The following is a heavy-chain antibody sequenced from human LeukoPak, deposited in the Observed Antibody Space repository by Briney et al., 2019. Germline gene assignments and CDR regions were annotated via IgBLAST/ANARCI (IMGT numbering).Heavy chain of an antibody. Sequence: ASVKVSCKASGYTFTSYDINWVRQATGQGLEWMGWMNPNSGGTNYAQKFQGRVTMTRDTSISTAYMELSRLRSDDTAVYYCARDRAYSRGSFDYWGQGTLVTVSS. J-gene: IGHJ4*02. CDR2: MNPNSGGT. D-gene: IGHD6-19*01. CDR1: GYTFTSYD. V-gene: IGHV1-2*02. CDR3: ARDRAYSRGSFDY.